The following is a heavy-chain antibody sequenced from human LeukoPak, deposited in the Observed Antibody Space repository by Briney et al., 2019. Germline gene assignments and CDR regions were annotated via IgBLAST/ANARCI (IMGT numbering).Heavy chain of an antibody. V-gene: IGHV4-61*01. CDR1: GGSVSSGSYY. CDR2: IYYSGST. D-gene: IGHD4-23*01. CDR3: ARGGGTSFDAFDI. J-gene: IGHJ3*02. Sequence: SETLSLTCTVSGGSVSSGSYYWSWTRHPPGKGLGGIGYIYYSGSTNYNPSLKSRVTISVDTSKNQFSLKLSSVTAADTAVYYCARGGGTSFDAFDIWGQGTMVTVSS.